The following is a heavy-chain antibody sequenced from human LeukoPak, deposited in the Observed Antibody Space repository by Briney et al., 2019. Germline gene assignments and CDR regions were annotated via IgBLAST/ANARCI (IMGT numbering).Heavy chain of an antibody. Sequence: SVKVSCKASGGTFSSYAISWVRQAPGQGLEWMGRIIPILGIANYAQKFQGRVTITADKSTSTAYMELSSLRSEDTAVYYCAKDPTNYYGSGSHPFDYWGQGTLVTVSS. CDR2: IIPILGIA. D-gene: IGHD3-10*01. V-gene: IGHV1-69*04. CDR1: GGTFSSYA. CDR3: AKDPTNYYGSGSHPFDY. J-gene: IGHJ4*02.